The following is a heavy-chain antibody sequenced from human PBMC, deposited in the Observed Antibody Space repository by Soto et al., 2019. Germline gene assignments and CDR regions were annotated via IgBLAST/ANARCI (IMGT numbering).Heavy chain of an antibody. CDR1: GFTVSSNY. J-gene: IGHJ4*02. Sequence: GGSLRLSCAACGFTVSSNYISWVRQAPGKGLEWVSVIYSGGSTYYADSVKGRFTISRDNSKNTLYLQMNSLRAEDTAVYYCARGDKWNYGGRYYFDYGGQGTLV. D-gene: IGHD1-7*01. CDR3: ARGDKWNYGGRYYFDY. V-gene: IGHV3-53*01. CDR2: IYSGGST.